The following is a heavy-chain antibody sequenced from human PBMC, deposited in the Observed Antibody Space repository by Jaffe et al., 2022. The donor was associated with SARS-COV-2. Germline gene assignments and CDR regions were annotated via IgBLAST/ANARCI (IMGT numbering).Heavy chain of an antibody. J-gene: IGHJ6*02. CDR3: ARDGGSGSYYIKPPLYYYYGMDV. CDR1: GGSISSYY. CDR2: IYTSGST. Sequence: QVQLQESGPGLVKPSETLSLTCTVSGGSISSYYWSWIRQPAGKGLEWIGRIYTSGSTNYNPSLKSRVTMSVDTSKNQFSLKLSSVTAADTAVYYCARDGGSGSYYIKPPLYYYYGMDVWGQGTTVTVSS. D-gene: IGHD3-10*01. V-gene: IGHV4-4*07.